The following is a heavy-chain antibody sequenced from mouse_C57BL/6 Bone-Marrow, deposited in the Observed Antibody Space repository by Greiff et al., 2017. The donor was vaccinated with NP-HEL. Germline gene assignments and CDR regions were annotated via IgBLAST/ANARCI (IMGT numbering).Heavy chain of an antibody. CDR1: GFTFSDYY. Sequence: DVKLVESGGGLVQPGGSLKLSCAASGFTFSDYYMYWVRQTPEKRLEWVAYISNGGGSTYYPDTVKGRFTISRDNAKNTLYLQMSRLKSEDTAMYYCARHGGKGAMDYWGQGTSVTVSS. J-gene: IGHJ4*01. D-gene: IGHD2-1*01. CDR2: ISNGGGST. CDR3: ARHGGKGAMDY. V-gene: IGHV5-12*01.